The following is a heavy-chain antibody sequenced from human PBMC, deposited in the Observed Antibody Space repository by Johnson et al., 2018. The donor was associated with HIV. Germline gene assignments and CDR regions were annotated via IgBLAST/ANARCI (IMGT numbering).Heavy chain of an antibody. V-gene: IGHV3-33*06. Sequence: QVQLVESGGGVVQPGRSLRLSCAASGFTFSSYGMHWVRQAPGKGLEWVAVIWYDGSNKYYADSVKGRFTISRDNSKNTLYLQMNSLRAEDTAVYYCAKDVDSSSWGAFDIWGQGTMVTVSS. CDR3: AKDVDSSSWGAFDI. CDR2: IWYDGSNK. D-gene: IGHD6-6*01. J-gene: IGHJ3*02. CDR1: GFTFSSYG.